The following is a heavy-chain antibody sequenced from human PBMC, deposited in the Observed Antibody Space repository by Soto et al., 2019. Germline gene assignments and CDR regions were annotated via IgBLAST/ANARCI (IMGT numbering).Heavy chain of an antibody. D-gene: IGHD2-2*01. CDR2: IYTSGST. Sequence: SETLSLTCTVSGGSISSYYWSWIRQPAGKGLEWIGRIYTSGSTNYNPSLKSRVTMSVDTSKNQFSLKLSSVTAADTAVYYCARDMGCSSTSCYWYFDLWGRGTLVTVSS. V-gene: IGHV4-4*07. CDR3: ARDMGCSSTSCYWYFDL. J-gene: IGHJ2*01. CDR1: GGSISSYY.